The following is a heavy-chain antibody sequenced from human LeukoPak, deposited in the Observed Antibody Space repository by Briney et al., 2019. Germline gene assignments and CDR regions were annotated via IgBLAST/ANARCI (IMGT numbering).Heavy chain of an antibody. CDR1: GFSFSSYE. V-gene: IGHV3-48*03. CDR3: ARVVNQLPYS. D-gene: IGHD2-2*01. J-gene: IGHJ4*02. Sequence: GGSLRLSCAASGFSFSSYEMNWVRQAPGKGLEWVSYISSSGGTIYYADSVKGRFTISRDNAKNSLFPQMNSLRAEDTAVYYCARVVNQLPYSWGQGALVTVSS. CDR2: ISSSGGTI.